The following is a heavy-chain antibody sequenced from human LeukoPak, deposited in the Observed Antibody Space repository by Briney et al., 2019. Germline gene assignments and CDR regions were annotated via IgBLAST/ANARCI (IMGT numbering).Heavy chain of an antibody. D-gene: IGHD3-3*01. Sequence: PSETLSLTCTVSGGSISSGDYYWSWIRQPPGKGLEWIGYIYHSGSTYYNPSLKSRVTISVDRSKNQFSLKLSSVTAADTAVYYCARTIRFLEWLSHFDYWGQGTLVTVSS. CDR2: IYHSGST. CDR1: GGSISSGDYY. J-gene: IGHJ4*02. V-gene: IGHV4-30-2*01. CDR3: ARTIRFLEWLSHFDY.